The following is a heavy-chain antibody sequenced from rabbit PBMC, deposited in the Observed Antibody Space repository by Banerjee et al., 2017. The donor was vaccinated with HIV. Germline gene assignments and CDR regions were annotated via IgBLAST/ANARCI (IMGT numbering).Heavy chain of an antibody. Sequence: QEQLEESGGDLVKPEGSLTLTCTASGFSFNSDYYICWVRQAPGKELGWIGCIYAGTSDTWYASWAKGQFTISRTSSTTVTLQMTSLTAADTATYFCARDFDGSAVGDKLNLWGPGTLVTVS. J-gene: IGHJ4*01. CDR2: IYAGTSDT. D-gene: IGHD5-1*01. CDR3: ARDFDGSAVGDKLNL. CDR1: GFSFNSDYY. V-gene: IGHV1S45*01.